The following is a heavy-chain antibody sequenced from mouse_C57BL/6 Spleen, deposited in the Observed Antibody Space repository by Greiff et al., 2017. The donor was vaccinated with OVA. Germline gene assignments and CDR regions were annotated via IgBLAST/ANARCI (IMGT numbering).Heavy chain of an antibody. V-gene: IGHV1-64*01. D-gene: IGHD2-12*01. Sequence: VQLQQSGAELVKPGASVKLSCKASGYTFTSYWMHWVKQRPGQGLEWIGMIHPNSGSTNYNEKFKSKATLTVDKSSSTAYMQLSSLTSEDSAVYYCAGYSSYYFDYWGQGTTLTVSS. CDR3: AGYSSYYFDY. CDR1: GYTFTSYW. J-gene: IGHJ2*01. CDR2: IHPNSGST.